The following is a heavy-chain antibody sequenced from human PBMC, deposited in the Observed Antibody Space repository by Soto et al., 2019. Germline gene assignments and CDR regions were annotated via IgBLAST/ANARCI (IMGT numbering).Heavy chain of an antibody. D-gene: IGHD1-1*01. CDR2: ISYDGTEK. V-gene: IGHV3-30*03. CDR3: ARKPETGTTVPFDY. CDR1: GFTFGSYG. Sequence: GGSLRLSCAASGFTFGSYGMHWVRQAPGKGLEWVAVISYDGTEKYHADSVKGRFTISRDNSKNTLYLQVNSLRAEDTAVYYCARKPETGTTVPFDYWGQGTLVTVSS. J-gene: IGHJ4*02.